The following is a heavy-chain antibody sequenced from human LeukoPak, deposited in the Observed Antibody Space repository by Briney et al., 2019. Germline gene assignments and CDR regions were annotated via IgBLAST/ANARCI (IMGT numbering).Heavy chain of an antibody. CDR1: GGSFSGYY. V-gene: IGHV4-4*07. CDR3: ARDRQTFYDYVGGNYRFYFDY. D-gene: IGHD3-16*02. Sequence: KPSETLSLTCAVYGGSFSGYYWSWIRQPAGKGLEWIGRIFTSGSTNYNPSLKSRVTMSVDTSKKQFSLKLSSVTAADTAVYYCARDRQTFYDYVGGNYRFYFDYWGQGTLVTVSS. CDR2: IFTSGST. J-gene: IGHJ4*02.